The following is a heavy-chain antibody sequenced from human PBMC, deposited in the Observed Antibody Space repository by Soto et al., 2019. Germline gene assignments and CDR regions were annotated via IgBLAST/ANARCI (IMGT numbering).Heavy chain of an antibody. CDR1: GFTFSSYS. D-gene: IGHD3-10*01. CDR3: ARIAWFGSFDY. CDR2: IKQDGSEK. J-gene: IGHJ4*02. V-gene: IGHV3-7*01. Sequence: GGSLRLSCAASGFTFSSYSMSWVRQAPGKGLEWVANIKQDGSEKYYVDSVKGRFTISRDNAKNSLYLQMNSLRAEDTAVYYCARIAWFGSFDYCGQGTLVTVSS.